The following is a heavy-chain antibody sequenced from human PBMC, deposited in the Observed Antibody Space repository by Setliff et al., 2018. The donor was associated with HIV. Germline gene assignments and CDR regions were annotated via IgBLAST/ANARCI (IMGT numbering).Heavy chain of an antibody. V-gene: IGHV4-61*09. CDR3: ARSGCHGKSCYSGSVIVY. D-gene: IGHD3-3*01. CDR1: GDSMSSATHY. CDR2: HNTKWGT. Sequence: LSLTCSVSGDSMSSATHYWTWIRQPAGKGLDWIGHHNTKWGTNYNPSFKSRASISADKSKNRFSLQLSGMTAADTGVYYCARSGCHGKSCYSGSVIVYWGQGTLVTVSS. J-gene: IGHJ4*02.